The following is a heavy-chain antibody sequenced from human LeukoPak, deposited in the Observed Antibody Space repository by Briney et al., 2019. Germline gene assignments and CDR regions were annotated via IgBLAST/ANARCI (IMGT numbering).Heavy chain of an antibody. CDR3: AKGPGTGRYFDWFDPVWY. CDR1: GFTFSSYA. J-gene: IGHJ4*02. CDR2: ISGSGGST. D-gene: IGHD3-9*01. Sequence: GGSLRLSCAASGFTFSSYAMSWVRQALGKGLEWVSAISGSGGSTYYADSVKGRFTISRDNSKNTLYLQMNSLRAEDTAVYYCAKGPGTGRYFDWFDPVWYLGQGTLVTVSS. V-gene: IGHV3-23*01.